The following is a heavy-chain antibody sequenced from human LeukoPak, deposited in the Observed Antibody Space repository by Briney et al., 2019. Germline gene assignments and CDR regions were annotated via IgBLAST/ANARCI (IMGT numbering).Heavy chain of an antibody. V-gene: IGHV3-74*01. Sequence: PGRSLTLSCAASEFTFTTYGMHWVRLPPGKGLVWVSRITGDGSSTTYADSVKGRFTISRDNAKNTLYLQMISLRAEDTAVYYCARDTGWYFDLWGRGTLVTVSS. CDR1: EFTFTTYG. CDR2: ITGDGSST. J-gene: IGHJ2*01. CDR3: ARDTGWYFDL. D-gene: IGHD4-17*01.